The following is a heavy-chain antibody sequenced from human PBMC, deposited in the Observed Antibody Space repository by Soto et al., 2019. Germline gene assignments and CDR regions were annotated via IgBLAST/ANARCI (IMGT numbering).Heavy chain of an antibody. CDR3: AKDGGYGMDV. Sequence: GGSLRLSCAVSGFTFSTYAMHWVRQAPGKGLEWVAVISYDGSNKYYADSVKGRFTISRDNSKNTLYLQMNSLRAEDTAVYYCAKDGGYGMDVWGQGTTVTVSS. CDR2: ISYDGSNK. CDR1: GFTFSTYA. D-gene: IGHD3-16*01. J-gene: IGHJ6*02. V-gene: IGHV3-30*04.